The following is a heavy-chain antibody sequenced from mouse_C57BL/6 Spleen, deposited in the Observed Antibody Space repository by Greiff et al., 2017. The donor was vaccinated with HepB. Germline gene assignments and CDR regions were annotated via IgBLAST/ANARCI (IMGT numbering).Heavy chain of an antibody. CDR1: GYTFTSYW. CDR2: IHPNSGST. D-gene: IGHD1-1*01. Sequence: QVQLQQPGAELVKPGASVKLSCKASGYTFTSYWMHWVKQRPGQGLEWIGMIHPNSGSTNYNEKFKSKATLTVDKSSSTAYMQLSSLTSEDSAVYYCAIYYGSSYGLAYWGQGTLVTVSA. J-gene: IGHJ3*01. V-gene: IGHV1-64*01. CDR3: AIYYGSSYGLAY.